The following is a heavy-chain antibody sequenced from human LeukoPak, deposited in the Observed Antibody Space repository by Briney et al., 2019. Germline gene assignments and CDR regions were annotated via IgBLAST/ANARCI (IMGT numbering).Heavy chain of an antibody. CDR2: VHYSGST. Sequence: PSETLSLTCTVSGGSISISSSYWGWIRQPPGKGLEWVGSVHYSGSTFYNPSLKSRVTISLDTSKNHFSLKVHSVTAADTAVYYCAKAFRGLREYYYYMDVWGKGTTVTVSS. CDR1: GGSISISSSY. D-gene: IGHD3-16*01. J-gene: IGHJ6*03. CDR3: AKAFRGLREYYYYMDV. V-gene: IGHV4-39*02.